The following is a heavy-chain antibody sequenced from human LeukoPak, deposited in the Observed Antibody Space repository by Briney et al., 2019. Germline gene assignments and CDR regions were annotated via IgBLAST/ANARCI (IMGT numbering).Heavy chain of an antibody. Sequence: SETLSLTCTVSGGSISSGDYYWSWIRQPPGKGLEWIGYIYYSGSTAYNPSLKSRVTISIDTSKKQFSLELSSVTAADTAIYFCARRKRGSGGPFDYWGQGTLVTVSS. V-gene: IGHV4-30-4*01. CDR2: IYYSGST. CDR3: ARRKRGSGGPFDY. J-gene: IGHJ4*02. CDR1: GGSISSGDYY. D-gene: IGHD6-19*01.